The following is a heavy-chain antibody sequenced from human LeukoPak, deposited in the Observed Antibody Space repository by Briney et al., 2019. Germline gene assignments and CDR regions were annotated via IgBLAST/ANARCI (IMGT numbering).Heavy chain of an antibody. CDR2: INPNSGGT. J-gene: IGHJ4*02. D-gene: IGHD4-17*01. CDR1: GYTFTGYY. CDR3: ARVQDYGDYPDY. V-gene: IGHV1-2*02. Sequence: GASVKVSCKASGYTFTGYYLHWVRQAPGQGLEWMGWINPNSGGTNYAQKFQGRATMTRDTSISTAYMELSRLRSDDTAVYYCARVQDYGDYPDYWGQGTRVTVSS.